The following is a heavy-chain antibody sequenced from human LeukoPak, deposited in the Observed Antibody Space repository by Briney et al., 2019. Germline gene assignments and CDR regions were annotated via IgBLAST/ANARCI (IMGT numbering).Heavy chain of an antibody. CDR1: GFTFSDYY. D-gene: IGHD3-16*02. V-gene: IGHV3-11*01. CDR3: ARARGSGRLGELSPYYFDY. J-gene: IGHJ4*02. CDR2: ISSSGSTI. Sequence: GGSLRLSCAASGFTFSDYYMSWIRQAPGKGLEWVSYISSSGSTIYYADSVKGRFTISRDNAKNSLYLQMNSLRAEDTAVYYCARARGSGRLGELSPYYFDYWGQGTLVTVSS.